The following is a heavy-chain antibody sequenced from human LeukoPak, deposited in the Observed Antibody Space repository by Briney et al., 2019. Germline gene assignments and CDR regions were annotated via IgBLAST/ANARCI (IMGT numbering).Heavy chain of an antibody. CDR2: ISSSGSTI. CDR3: ARDDGYSYGSTADY. V-gene: IGHV3-11*04. D-gene: IGHD5-18*01. Sequence: KPGGSLRLSCAASGFTFSDYYMSWIRQAPGKGLEWVSYISSSGSTIYYADSVKGRFTISRDNSKNTLYLQMGSLRAEDMAVYYCARDDGYSYGSTADYWGQGTLVTVSS. J-gene: IGHJ4*02. CDR1: GFTFSDYY.